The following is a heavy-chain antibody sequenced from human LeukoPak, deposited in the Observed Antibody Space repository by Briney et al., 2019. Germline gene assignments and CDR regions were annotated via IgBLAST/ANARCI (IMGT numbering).Heavy chain of an antibody. CDR1: GYSFTSYW. D-gene: IGHD5-18*01. CDR2: IDPSDSYT. V-gene: IGHV5-10-1*01. Sequence: GESLKISCKGSGYSFTSYWISWVRQMPGKGLEWMGRIDPSDSYTNYSPSFQGYVTISADKSISTAYLQWSSLKASDTAMYYCAIIPLQEDTAPVMGSNDYWGQGTLVTVSS. CDR3: AIIPLQEDTAPVMGSNDY. J-gene: IGHJ4*02.